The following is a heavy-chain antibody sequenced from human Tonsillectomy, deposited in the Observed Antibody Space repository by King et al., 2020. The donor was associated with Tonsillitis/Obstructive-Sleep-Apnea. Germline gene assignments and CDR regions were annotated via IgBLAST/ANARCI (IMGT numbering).Heavy chain of an antibody. V-gene: IGHV3-30*01. CDR2: ISFDGSNK. D-gene: IGHD2-15*01. J-gene: IGHJ4*02. Sequence: VQLVESGGGVVQPGRSLRLSCAASGFTFSTYAMHWVRQAPGKGLEWVAVISFDGSNKHYADSVKGRFTISRDSSKNTLYLQMNSLRAEETAVYYCARDQDVVVEVATSPFDFWGQGTLVTVSS. CDR1: GFTFSTYA. CDR3: ARDQDVVVEVATSPFDF.